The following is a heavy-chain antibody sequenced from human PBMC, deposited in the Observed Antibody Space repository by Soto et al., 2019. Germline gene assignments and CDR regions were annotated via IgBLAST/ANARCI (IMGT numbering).Heavy chain of an antibody. Sequence: QVQLVQSGAEVKKPGCSVKVSCKASGGTFSSYAISWVRQAPGQGLEWMGGIIPSFGTANYAQKFQGSVTITADKSTSTAYTELISLRSQDKSVYYCARDPRDGYRSWGQGTLVTVSS. CDR3: ARDPRDGYRS. CDR2: IIPSFGTA. V-gene: IGHV1-69*06. CDR1: GGTFSSYA. D-gene: IGHD5-12*01. J-gene: IGHJ5*02.